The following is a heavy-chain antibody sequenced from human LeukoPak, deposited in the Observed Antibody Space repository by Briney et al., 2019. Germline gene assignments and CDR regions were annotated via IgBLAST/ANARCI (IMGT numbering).Heavy chain of an antibody. Sequence: SETLSLTCAVYGGSFSGYYGSWIRQPPGKGLEWIGEINHSGSTNYNPSLKSRVTISVDTSKNQFSLKLSSVTAADTAVYYCARGRGYHYDFWSGYHEFDYWGQGTLVTVSS. CDR1: GGSFSGYY. CDR3: ARGRGYHYDFWSGYHEFDY. CDR2: INHSGST. J-gene: IGHJ4*02. D-gene: IGHD3-3*01. V-gene: IGHV4-34*01.